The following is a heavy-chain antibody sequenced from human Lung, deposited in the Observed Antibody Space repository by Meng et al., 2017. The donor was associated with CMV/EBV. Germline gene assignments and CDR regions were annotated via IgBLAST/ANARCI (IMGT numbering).Heavy chain of an antibody. Sequence: GSLRLSCAVSGTSISTSNWWSWVRQPPGKGLEWIGEVYHSGYTNYNPSLKSRVTMSVDRSKNQFSLKLNSVTAADTAVYYCARVTEYGGNCFDSWGQGTLVXVSS. CDR3: ARVTEYGGNCFDS. CDR1: GTSISTSNW. D-gene: IGHD2/OR15-2a*01. J-gene: IGHJ4*02. CDR2: VYHSGYT. V-gene: IGHV4-4*02.